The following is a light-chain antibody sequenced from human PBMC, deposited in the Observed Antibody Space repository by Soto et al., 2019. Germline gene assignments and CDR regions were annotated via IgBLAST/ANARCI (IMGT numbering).Light chain of an antibody. CDR3: FSSAGSSNYV. Sequence: QSVLTQPASVSGSPGQSITISCTGTSSDVGGYNYVSWYQQHPGKAPKLMIYEGSKRPSGISDRFSGSKSGNTASLTISGLQAEDEADYLCFSSAGSSNYVFGNGNKLTV. CDR1: SSDVGGYNY. CDR2: EGS. J-gene: IGLJ1*01. V-gene: IGLV2-23*01.